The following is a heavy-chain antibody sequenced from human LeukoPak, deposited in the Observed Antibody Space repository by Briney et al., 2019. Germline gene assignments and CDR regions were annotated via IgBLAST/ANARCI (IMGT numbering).Heavy chain of an antibody. CDR2: IYYSGST. CDR3: ARSLLGGAYCGGDCYSGIAY. CDR1: GASLNIYY. D-gene: IGHD2-21*02. J-gene: IGHJ4*02. Sequence: SETLSLTCTVSGASLNIYYWSWIRQPPGKGLEWIGYIYYSGSTNYNPSLKSRVTISVDTSKNQFSLKLSSVTAADTAVYYCARSLLGGAYCGGDCYSGIAYWGQGTLVTVSS. V-gene: IGHV4-59*01.